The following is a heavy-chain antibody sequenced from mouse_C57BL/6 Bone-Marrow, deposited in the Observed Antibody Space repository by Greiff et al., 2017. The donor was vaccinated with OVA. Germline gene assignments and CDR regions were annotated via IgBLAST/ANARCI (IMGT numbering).Heavy chain of an antibody. CDR3: TREAITDWFAY. CDR1: GFTFSSYA. V-gene: IGHV5-9-1*02. Sequence: EVKVIESGEGLVKPGGSLKLSCAASGFTFSSYAMSWVRQTPEKRLEWVAYISSGGDYIYYADTVKGRFTISRDNARNTLYLQMSSLKSEDTAMYYCTREAITDWFAYWGQGTLVTVSA. D-gene: IGHD2-4*01. J-gene: IGHJ3*01. CDR2: ISSGGDYI.